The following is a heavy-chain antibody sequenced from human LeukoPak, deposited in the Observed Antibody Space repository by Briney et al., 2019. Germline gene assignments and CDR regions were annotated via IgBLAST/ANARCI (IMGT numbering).Heavy chain of an antibody. V-gene: IGHV5-51*01. Sequence: GGSLKISCKGSGYSFTSYWIGWVRQMHGKGLEWMGIICPGDSDTRYSPSFQGQVTISADKSISTAYLQWSSLKASDTAMYFCARSRTTVAWWFDPWGQGTLVTVSS. CDR3: ARSRTTVAWWFDP. J-gene: IGHJ5*02. CDR2: ICPGDSDT. D-gene: IGHD4-23*01. CDR1: GYSFTSYW.